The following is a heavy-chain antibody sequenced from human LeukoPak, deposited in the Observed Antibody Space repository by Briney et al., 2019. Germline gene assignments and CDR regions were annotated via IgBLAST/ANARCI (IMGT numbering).Heavy chain of an antibody. J-gene: IGHJ4*02. CDR3: VMSDY. Sequence: PGGPLRLSCAGSGFTFSHHWMNWVRQAPGKGLEWVANIKQDGSQKYYVDSVKGRFTISRDNAKNSLYLQVNSLRAEDTAVYFCVMSDYWGQGILVTVSS. V-gene: IGHV3-7*05. CDR2: IKQDGSQK. CDR1: GFTFSHHW.